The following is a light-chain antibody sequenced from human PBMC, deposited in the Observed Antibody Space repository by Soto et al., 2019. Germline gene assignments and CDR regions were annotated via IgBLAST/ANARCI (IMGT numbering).Light chain of an antibody. J-gene: IGKJ5*01. CDR2: DAS. CDR3: QQYYRYTRT. CDR1: QSISIW. V-gene: IGKV1-5*01. Sequence: DIQMTQSPSTLSASVGDRVTITCRASQSISIWLSWYQQKPGKAPKLLIYDASNLKSGVPSRFSGSGSGTEFTLTINSLQTDDFATYYCQQYYRYTRTFGQGTRLEI.